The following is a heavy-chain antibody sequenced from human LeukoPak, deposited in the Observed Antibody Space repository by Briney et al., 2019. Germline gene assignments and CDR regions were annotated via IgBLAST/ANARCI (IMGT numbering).Heavy chain of an antibody. Sequence: SVKVSCKASGGTFSSYAISWVRQAPGQGLEWMGGIIPIFGTANYAQKFQGRVTITADESTSTAYMELSSLRSEDTAVYYCASLHRPAGWFDPWGQGTLVTVSS. CDR3: ASLHRPAGWFDP. J-gene: IGHJ5*02. CDR1: GGTFSSYA. CDR2: IIPIFGTA. V-gene: IGHV1-69*13.